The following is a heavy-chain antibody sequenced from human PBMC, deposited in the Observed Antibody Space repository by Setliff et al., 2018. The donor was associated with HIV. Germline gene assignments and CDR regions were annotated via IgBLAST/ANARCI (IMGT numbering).Heavy chain of an antibody. J-gene: IGHJ4*02. Sequence: SETLSLTCIVSGGSISTYYWSWIRQPAGEGLEWIGSIYFSGRTYYNPSLKSRVTMSVDTTKNQFSLKLNTVTAADTATYYCLLDVPLILRTSPPLWGQGTPVTVSS. D-gene: IGHD1-7*01. CDR3: LLDVPLILRTSPPL. CDR1: GGSISTYY. CDR2: IYFSGRT. V-gene: IGHV4-59*04.